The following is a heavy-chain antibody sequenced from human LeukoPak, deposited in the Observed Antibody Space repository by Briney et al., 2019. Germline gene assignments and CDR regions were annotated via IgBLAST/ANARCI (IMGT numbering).Heavy chain of an antibody. J-gene: IGHJ4*02. CDR3: AKGSSPSRPYYFDY. D-gene: IGHD1-26*01. V-gene: IGHV3-23*01. CDR1: GYTFNNYA. Sequence: GGSLRLSCAASGYTFNNYAMSWVRQAPGKGLEWISAITASGGDTYHADSVKGRFTISRDNSKSTLYLQMHSLRAEDTAVYYCAKGSSPSRPYYFDYWGQGTLVTVSS. CDR2: ITASGGDT.